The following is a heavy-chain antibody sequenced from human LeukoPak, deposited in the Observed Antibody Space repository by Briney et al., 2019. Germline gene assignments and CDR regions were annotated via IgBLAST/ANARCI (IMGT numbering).Heavy chain of an antibody. CDR1: GFTFSSYS. J-gene: IGHJ3*02. Sequence: PGGSLRLSCAASGFTFSSYSMNWVRQAPGKGLEWVSSISSSSSYIYYADSVKGRFTISRDNAKNSLYLQMNSLRAEDTAVYYCARVHYGSVYDAFDIWGQGTMVTVSS. CDR2: ISSSSSYI. V-gene: IGHV3-21*01. D-gene: IGHD3-10*01. CDR3: ARVHYGSVYDAFDI.